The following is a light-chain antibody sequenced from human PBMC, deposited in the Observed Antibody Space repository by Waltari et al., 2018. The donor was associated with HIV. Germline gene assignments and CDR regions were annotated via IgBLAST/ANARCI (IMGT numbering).Light chain of an antibody. V-gene: IGLV1-44*01. J-gene: IGLJ2*01. CDR2: TNT. CDR3: SSWDVTLYGVA. Sequence: QSVLTQPPSASGTPGQPVPISCSGSDSNLGTNTVNWNQQHQGAAPQLLIYTNTQRPSGVPDRFSGSKAGTSASLAISGLQSEDEALYYCSSWDVTLYGVAFGGGTKVTVL. CDR1: DSNLGTNT.